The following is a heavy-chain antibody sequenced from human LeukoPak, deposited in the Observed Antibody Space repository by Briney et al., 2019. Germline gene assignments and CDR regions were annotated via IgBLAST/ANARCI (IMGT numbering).Heavy chain of an antibody. V-gene: IGHV3-30*18. D-gene: IGHD3-22*01. J-gene: IGHJ6*02. CDR2: ISYDGSNK. CDR1: GFTFSSYG. CDR3: AKASYYYDSSGYYRHYYYYGMDV. Sequence: PGRSLRLSCAASGFTFSSYGMHWVRQAPGKGLEWVAVISYDGSNKYYADSVKGRFTISRDNSKNTLYLQMNSLRAEDTAVYYCAKASYYYDSSGYYRHYYYYGMDVWGQGTTVTVSS.